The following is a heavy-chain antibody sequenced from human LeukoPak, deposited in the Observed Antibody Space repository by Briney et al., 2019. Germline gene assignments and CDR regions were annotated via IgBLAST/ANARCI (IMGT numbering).Heavy chain of an antibody. CDR2: IIPILGIA. CDR1: GRTFTSYA. J-gene: IGHJ4*02. V-gene: IGHV1-69*04. Sequence: GSSVKVSCKASGRTFTSYAISWVRQAPGQGLEWMGRIIPILGIANYAQKFQGRVTITADKSTSTAYMELSSLRSEDTAVYYCARDLLNYYDSSGYFDYWGQGTLVTVSS. CDR3: ARDLLNYYDSSGYFDY. D-gene: IGHD3-22*01.